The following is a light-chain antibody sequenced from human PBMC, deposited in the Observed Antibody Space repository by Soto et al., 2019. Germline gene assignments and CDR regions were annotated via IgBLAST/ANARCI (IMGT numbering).Light chain of an antibody. J-gene: IGLJ2*01. Sequence: QSVLTQPPSASGTPGQRVTISCSGSSSNIGNNLVSWYQQLPGTAPKLLIYSDDQRPSGVPDRFSGSRSGTSASLAISGLQSEDEAEYWCATWDDSLNGYVVFGGGTKLTVL. CDR2: SDD. CDR1: SSNIGNNL. CDR3: ATWDDSLNGYVV. V-gene: IGLV1-44*01.